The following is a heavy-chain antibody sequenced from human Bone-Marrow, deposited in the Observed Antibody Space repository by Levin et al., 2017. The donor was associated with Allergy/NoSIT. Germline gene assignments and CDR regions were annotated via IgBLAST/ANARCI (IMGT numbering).Heavy chain of an antibody. CDR3: ARAIAVAGTVDY. Sequence: GESLKISCAASGFTFSSYWMHWVRQAPGKGLVWVSRINSDGSSTSYADSVKGRFTISRDNAKNTLYLQMNSLRAEDTAVYYCARAIAVAGTVDYWGQGTLVTVSS. V-gene: IGHV3-74*01. D-gene: IGHD6-19*01. CDR2: INSDGSST. CDR1: GFTFSSYW. J-gene: IGHJ4*02.